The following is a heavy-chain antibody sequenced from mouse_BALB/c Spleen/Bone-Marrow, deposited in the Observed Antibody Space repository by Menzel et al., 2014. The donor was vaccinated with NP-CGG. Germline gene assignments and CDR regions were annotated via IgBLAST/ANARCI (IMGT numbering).Heavy chain of an antibody. D-gene: IGHD2-12*01. CDR1: GLSLTCYG. CDR3: ARGSYYKGAKDY. CDR2: IWAGGNT. J-gene: IGHJ4*01. V-gene: IGHV2-9*02. Sequence: QAQLKQSGAGLVGPSQSLAWTCTDSGLSLTCYGVHWVRQPPGKALEWLGAIWAGGNTNYNSALMSRLSISKDNSKSQVFLKMSSLQTDDTAMYYCARGSYYKGAKDYWGQGPSVNVSS.